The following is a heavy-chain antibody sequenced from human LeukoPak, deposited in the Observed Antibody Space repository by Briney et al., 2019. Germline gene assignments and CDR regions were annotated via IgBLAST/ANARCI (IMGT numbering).Heavy chain of an antibody. CDR2: INHSGST. CDR3: ARDVWWSFYYYYGMDV. CDR1: GGPFSGYY. J-gene: IGHJ6*02. V-gene: IGHV4-34*01. Sequence: SETLSLTCAVYGGPFSGYYWSWIRQPPGKGLEWIGEINHSGSTNYNPSLKSRVTISVDTSKNQFSLKLSSVTAADTAVYYCARDVWWSFYYYYGMDVWGQGTTVTVSS. D-gene: IGHD3-16*01.